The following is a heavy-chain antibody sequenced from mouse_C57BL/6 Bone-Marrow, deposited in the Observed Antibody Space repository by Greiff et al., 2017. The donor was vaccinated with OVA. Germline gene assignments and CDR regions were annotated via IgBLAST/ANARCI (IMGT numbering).Heavy chain of an antibody. J-gene: IGHJ3*01. Sequence: EVKLQESGPVLVKPGASVKMSCKASGYTFTDYYMNWVKQSHGKSLEWIGVINPYNGGTSYNQKFKGKATLTVDKSSSTAYMELNSLTSEDSAVYYCARDFYEYDVGFAYWGQGTLVTVSA. D-gene: IGHD2-4*01. V-gene: IGHV1-19*01. CDR3: ARDFYEYDVGFAY. CDR1: GYTFTDYY. CDR2: INPYNGGT.